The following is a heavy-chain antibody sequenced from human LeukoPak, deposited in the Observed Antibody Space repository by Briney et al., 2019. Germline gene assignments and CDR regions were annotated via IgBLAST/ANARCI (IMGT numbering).Heavy chain of an antibody. CDR3: ARLYYDILTGYYRDYYYYYMDV. CDR2: IYIGAST. Sequence: PGGSLRLSCAASGFTVSSNYMRWVRPAPGKGLEWVSVIYIGASTYYANSVKGRSAISRDNSKNPLYLQMNSLRAEDTAVYYCARLYYDILTGYYRDYYYYYMDVWGKGTTVTVSS. CDR1: GFTVSSNY. D-gene: IGHD3-9*01. J-gene: IGHJ6*03. V-gene: IGHV3-53*01.